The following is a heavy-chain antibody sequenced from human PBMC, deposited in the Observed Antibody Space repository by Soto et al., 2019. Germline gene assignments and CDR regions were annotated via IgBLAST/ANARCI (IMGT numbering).Heavy chain of an antibody. CDR1: GFSFSTYP. Sequence: PGGSLRLSCAASGFSFSTYPMTWVRQAPGKRLEGVSSISGSGGDTYYIDSVKGRFTISRDNSKNTVYLQMNSLRAEDTAVYYCAKILSTVTTYYYGMLVCGQGTTVTVSS. V-gene: IGHV3-23*01. CDR2: ISGSGGDT. D-gene: IGHD4-17*01. J-gene: IGHJ6*02. CDR3: AKILSTVTTYYYGMLV.